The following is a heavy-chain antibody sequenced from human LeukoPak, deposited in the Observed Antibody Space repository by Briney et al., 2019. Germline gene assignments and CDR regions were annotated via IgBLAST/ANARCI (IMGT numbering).Heavy chain of an antibody. Sequence: GGSLGLSCAASGFTFSSYGMHWVRQAPGKGLEWVAVIWYDGSNKYYADSVEGRFTISRDNSKNTLYLQMNSLRAEDTAVYYCARELSYGDYGDYWGQGTLVTVSS. CDR2: IWYDGSNK. CDR3: ARELSYGDYGDY. V-gene: IGHV3-33*01. J-gene: IGHJ4*02. CDR1: GFTFSSYG. D-gene: IGHD4-17*01.